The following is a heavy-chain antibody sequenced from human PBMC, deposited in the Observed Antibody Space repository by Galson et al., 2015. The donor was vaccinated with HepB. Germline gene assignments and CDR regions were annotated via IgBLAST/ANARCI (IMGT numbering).Heavy chain of an antibody. J-gene: IGHJ6*02. CDR1: GGTFSSYA. CDR2: IIPIFGTA. Sequence: SVKVSCKASGGTFSSYAISWVRQAPGQGLEWMGGIIPIFGTANYAQKFQGRVTITADESTSTAYMELSSLRSEDTAVYYCARSSGPPMVRGVILEPGGVYYYGMDVWGQGTTVTVSS. CDR3: ARSSGPPMVRGVILEPGGVYYYGMDV. D-gene: IGHD3-10*01. V-gene: IGHV1-69*13.